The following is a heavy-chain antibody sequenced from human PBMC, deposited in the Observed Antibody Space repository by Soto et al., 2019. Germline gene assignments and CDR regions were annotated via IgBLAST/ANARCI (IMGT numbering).Heavy chain of an antibody. Sequence: QVQLVESGGGVVQPGRSVRLSCTASGFSFGTYGMHWVRQAPGKGLEWVAVIWYDGSNEYYADSVKGRFTMSRDNSKNTLYLQMNSRRAEDTALYYCARGANSPLWEPPAMFRFDYWCQGSLVTVSS. CDR2: IWYDGSNE. J-gene: IGHJ4*02. CDR3: ARGANSPLWEPPAMFRFDY. V-gene: IGHV3-33*01. CDR1: GFSFGTYG. D-gene: IGHD2-2*01.